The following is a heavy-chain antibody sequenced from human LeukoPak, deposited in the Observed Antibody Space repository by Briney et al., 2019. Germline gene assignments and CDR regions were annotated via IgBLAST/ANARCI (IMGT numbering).Heavy chain of an antibody. J-gene: IGHJ4*02. CDR3: ARRLSYYDY. CDR1: GGSITSDNDH. Sequence: SETLSLTCTVSGGSITSDNDHWDWIRQPPGKGLEWNGSVHHTGATYYNPSLRSRVTISVDTSKNQFSLKVTSVTAADAAAYYCARRLSYYDYWGQGTLVTVSS. CDR2: VHHTGAT. D-gene: IGHD2-21*02. V-gene: IGHV4-39*01.